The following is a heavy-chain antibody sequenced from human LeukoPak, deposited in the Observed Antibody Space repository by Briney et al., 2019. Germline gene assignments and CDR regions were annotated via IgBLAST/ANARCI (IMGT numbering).Heavy chain of an antibody. J-gene: IGHJ6*02. D-gene: IGHD4-23*01. CDR2: IWYDGSNK. Sequence: GGSLRLSCAASGFTFSSYGMHWVRQAPSKGLEWVAVIWYDGSNKYYADSVKGRFTISRDNSKNTLYLQMNSLRAEDTAVYYCQTQIYGGNSAYYYYGMDVWGQGTTVTVSS. V-gene: IGHV3-33*01. CDR3: QTQIYGGNSAYYYYGMDV. CDR1: GFTFSSYG.